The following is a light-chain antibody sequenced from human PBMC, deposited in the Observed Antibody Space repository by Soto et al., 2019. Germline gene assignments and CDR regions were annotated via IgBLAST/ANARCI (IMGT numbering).Light chain of an antibody. CDR1: QNVNRY. V-gene: IGKV3-11*01. CDR2: DAS. Sequence: ETVLTQSPATLSLSPGERATLSCRASQNVNRYVAWYQQKPGQAPRLLIYDASTRPAGVPARFSGSGSGTEFSVSKSGLGTQDFAVYYCQEHNSFGGGTKVEIK. J-gene: IGKJ4*01. CDR3: QEHNS.